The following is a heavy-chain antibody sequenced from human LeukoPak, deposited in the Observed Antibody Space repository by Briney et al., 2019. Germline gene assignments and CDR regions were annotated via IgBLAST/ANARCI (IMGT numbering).Heavy chain of an antibody. Sequence: PSQTLSLTCTVSGGSISSGSYYWSWHRQPAGTGLEWIGRIYTSGSTNYNPSIKSRVTISVDTSKNQFSLKLSSVTAADTAVYYCARELDTAMVTCYFDYWGQGTLVTVSS. CDR2: IYTSGST. J-gene: IGHJ4*02. D-gene: IGHD5-18*01. CDR1: GGSISSGSYY. CDR3: ARELDTAMVTCYFDY. V-gene: IGHV4-61*02.